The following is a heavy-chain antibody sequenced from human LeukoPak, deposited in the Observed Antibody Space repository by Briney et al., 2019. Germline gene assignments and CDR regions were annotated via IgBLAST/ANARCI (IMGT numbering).Heavy chain of an antibody. J-gene: IGHJ4*02. CDR2: INPNSGGT. CDR1: GDTFIRYG. V-gene: IGHV1-2*02. Sequence: ASVKVSCKASGDTFIRYGISWVRQAPGQGLEWMGWINPNSGGTNYAQKFQGRVTMTRDTSISTAYMELSRLRSDDTAVYYCARGHHYYDSSGYYHYWGQGTLVTVSS. CDR3: ARGHHYYDSSGYYHY. D-gene: IGHD3-22*01.